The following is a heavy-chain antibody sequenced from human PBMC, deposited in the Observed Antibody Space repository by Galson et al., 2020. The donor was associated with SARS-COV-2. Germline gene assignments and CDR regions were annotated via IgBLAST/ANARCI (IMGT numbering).Heavy chain of an antibody. CDR2: IKEDGGEE. V-gene: IGHV3-7*01. D-gene: IGHD3-10*01. CDR3: ARERGATYFYNSRIRYYDALDI. Sequence: GGSLRLSCAASGFTSGDYWMTWVRQAPGKGLEWVANIKEDGGEENYADSVRGRFTISRDNAMNSLSLQMNSLRAEDTAVYYCARERGATYFYNSRIRYYDALDIWGQGTMVTVSS. J-gene: IGHJ3*02. CDR1: GFTSGDYW.